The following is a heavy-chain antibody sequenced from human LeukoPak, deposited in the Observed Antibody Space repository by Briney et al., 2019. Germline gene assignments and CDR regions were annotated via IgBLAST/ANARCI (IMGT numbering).Heavy chain of an antibody. J-gene: IGHJ4*02. CDR1: GDSIRGGTYY. CDR3: AREGRSGSFYFDF. Sequence: PSETLSLTCTVSGDSIRGGTYYWGWIRQPPGKGLEWIGSIYYTGTTYYKPSLKSRATISVDTSNNQFSLKLKFVTAADTAVYYCAREGRSGSFYFDFWGRGTLVTVSS. CDR2: IYYTGTT. V-gene: IGHV4-39*02. D-gene: IGHD1-26*01.